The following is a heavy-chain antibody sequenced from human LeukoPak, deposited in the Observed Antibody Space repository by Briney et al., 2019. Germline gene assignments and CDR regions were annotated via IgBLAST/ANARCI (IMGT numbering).Heavy chain of an antibody. Sequence: PGGSLRLSCAASGFTVSSNYMSRVRQAPGKGLEWVSVIYSGGSTYCADSVKGRFTISRDNSKNTLYLQMNSLRAEDTAVYYCARGRWGSGSYYLAYWGQGTLVTVSS. CDR1: GFTVSSNY. V-gene: IGHV3-53*01. J-gene: IGHJ4*02. CDR2: IYSGGST. CDR3: ARGRWGSGSYYLAY. D-gene: IGHD3-10*01.